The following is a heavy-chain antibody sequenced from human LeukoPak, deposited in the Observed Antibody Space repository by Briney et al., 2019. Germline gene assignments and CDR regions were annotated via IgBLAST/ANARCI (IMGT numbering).Heavy chain of an antibody. CDR3: ARGHFYCSSTSCYGMGVWFDP. CDR1: GYTFTSYA. V-gene: IGHV1-3*01. D-gene: IGHD2-2*01. CDR2: INAGNGNT. J-gene: IGHJ5*02. Sequence: GASVKVSCKASGYTFTSYAMHWVRQAPGQRLEWMGWINAGNGNTKYSQKFQGRVTITRDTSASTAYMELSSLRSEDTAVYYCARGHFYCSSTSCYGMGVWFDPWGQGTLVTVSS.